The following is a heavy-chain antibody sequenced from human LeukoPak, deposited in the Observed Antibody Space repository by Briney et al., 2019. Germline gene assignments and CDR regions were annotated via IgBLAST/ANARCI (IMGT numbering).Heavy chain of an antibody. CDR3: ARRLTQYDCFDP. Sequence: SQTLSLTCAISGDSVSSNSVTWNWIRQSPSRGLEWLGRTYYRSPWYNDYAVSVRGRLTVNSDTSRNQFSLHLNSVTPEDTAVYYCARRLTQYDCFDPWGQGILVTVSS. CDR1: GDSVSSNSVT. J-gene: IGHJ5*02. CDR2: TYYRSPWYN. V-gene: IGHV6-1*01. D-gene: IGHD2-2*01.